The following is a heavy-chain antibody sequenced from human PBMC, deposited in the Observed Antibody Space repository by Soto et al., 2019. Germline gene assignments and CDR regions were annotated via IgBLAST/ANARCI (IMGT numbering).Heavy chain of an antibody. CDR1: GFTFRTSA. D-gene: IGHD6-6*01. CDR2: ISYDGSLK. J-gene: IGHJ6*02. CDR3: AREDVPGRPPPYDYRGLDV. Sequence: GGSLRLSCAASGFTFRTSAMHWVRQAPGKGLEWVAFISYDGSLKYYAGFVKGRFSISSDTSNNTLHLQMNRLRPEDTAVYYCAREDVPGRPPPYDYRGLDVWGRGTTVTVSS. V-gene: IGHV3-30-3*01.